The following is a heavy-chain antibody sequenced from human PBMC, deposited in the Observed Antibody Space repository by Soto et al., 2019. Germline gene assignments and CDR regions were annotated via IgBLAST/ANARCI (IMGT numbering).Heavy chain of an antibody. D-gene: IGHD3-3*01. Sequence: GGSLRLSCAASGFTFSSYWMSWVRQAPGKGLEWVANIKQDGSEKYYVDSVKGRFTISRDNAKNSLYLQMNSLRAEDTAVYYCARRLEYYDFWSGHYGMDVWGQGTTVTVSS. V-gene: IGHV3-7*05. CDR1: GFTFSSYW. CDR3: ARRLEYYDFWSGHYGMDV. CDR2: IKQDGSEK. J-gene: IGHJ6*02.